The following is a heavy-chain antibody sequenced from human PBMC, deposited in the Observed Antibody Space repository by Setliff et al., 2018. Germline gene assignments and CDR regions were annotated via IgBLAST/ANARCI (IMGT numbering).Heavy chain of an antibody. CDR2: IKRDGSEG. Sequence: GSLRLSCAASGFTFNQYWMTWVRQAPGKGLEWVANIKRDGSEGYYVDSVKGRFTISRDNARNSLFLQMNSLRAEDTAVYYCARDLGYGNFGYAFDVWGQGSMVTVS. CDR3: ARDLGYGNFGYAFDV. D-gene: IGHD3-10*01. CDR1: GFTFNQYW. V-gene: IGHV3-7*01. J-gene: IGHJ3*01.